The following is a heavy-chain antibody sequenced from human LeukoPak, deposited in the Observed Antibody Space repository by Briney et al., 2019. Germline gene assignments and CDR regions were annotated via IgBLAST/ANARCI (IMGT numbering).Heavy chain of an antibody. Sequence: PGGSLRLSCAASGLTFSSHWMHWVRQAPGKGLEWVSYISSSSSTIYYADSVKGRFTISRDNAKNSLYLQMNSLRAEDTAVYYCARQGGRTWHSSSWYAFGIRPFDYWGQGTLVTVSS. CDR3: ARQGGRTWHSSSWYAFGIRPFDY. CDR2: ISSSSSTI. V-gene: IGHV3-48*01. CDR1: GLTFSSHW. D-gene: IGHD6-13*01. J-gene: IGHJ4*02.